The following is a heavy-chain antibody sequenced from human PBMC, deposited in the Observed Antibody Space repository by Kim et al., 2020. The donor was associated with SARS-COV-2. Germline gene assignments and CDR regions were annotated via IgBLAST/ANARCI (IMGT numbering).Heavy chain of an antibody. V-gene: IGHV3-48*02. Sequence: FYADAVKCRFTIYRDNAKNSLYLEMSSLRDEDTAVYYCARGRAYWGRGTLVTVSS. J-gene: IGHJ4*02. CDR3: ARGRAY.